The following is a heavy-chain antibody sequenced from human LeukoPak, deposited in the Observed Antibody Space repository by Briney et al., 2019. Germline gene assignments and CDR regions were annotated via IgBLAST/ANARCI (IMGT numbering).Heavy chain of an antibody. D-gene: IGHD3-9*01. CDR1: GGSISSSSYY. CDR2: IYYSGST. Sequence: SETLSLTCTVSGGSISSSSYYWGWIRQPPGKGLEWIGSIYYSGSTYYNPSLKSRVTISVDTSKNQFSLKLSSVTAADTAVYYRARLRYSDTDYWGQGTLVTVSS. CDR3: ARLRYSDTDY. J-gene: IGHJ4*02. V-gene: IGHV4-39*01.